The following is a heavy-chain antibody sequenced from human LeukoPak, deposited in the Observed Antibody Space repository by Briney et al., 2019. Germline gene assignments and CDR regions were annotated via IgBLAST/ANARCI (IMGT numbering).Heavy chain of an antibody. D-gene: IGHD2-2*01. V-gene: IGHV3-15*01. CDR1: GFTFSNVW. Sequence: GGSLRLSCAASGFTFSNVWMNWVRQAPGKGLEWVGLIKRKTNGGATEYAAPVKGRFVISRDDSENTLYLQMNSLKTEDTAVYYCATDLGQRYHIDWGQGTLVTVSS. J-gene: IGHJ4*02. CDR2: IKRKTNGGAT. CDR3: ATDLGQRYHID.